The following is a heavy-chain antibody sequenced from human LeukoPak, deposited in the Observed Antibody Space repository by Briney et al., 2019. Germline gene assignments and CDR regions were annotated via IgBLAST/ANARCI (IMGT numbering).Heavy chain of an antibody. CDR3: LGDFDLDY. Sequence: PSETLSLTCSVSGGSISTSSYYWGWIRQPPGKGLEWIGSIYYRGNTYYNPSLKSRVTISIDTSKNQFSLKLSSVTAADTAVYYCLGDFDLDYGGQGTLVTVSS. V-gene: IGHV4-39*01. CDR1: GGSISTSSYY. D-gene: IGHD3-9*01. CDR2: IYYRGNT. J-gene: IGHJ4*02.